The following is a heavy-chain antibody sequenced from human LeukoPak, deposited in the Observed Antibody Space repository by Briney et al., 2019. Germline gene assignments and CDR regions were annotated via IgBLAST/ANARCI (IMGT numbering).Heavy chain of an antibody. CDR2: IYYSGST. CDR1: GGSISSYF. V-gene: IGHV4-59*13. CDR3: ARDKEGFYDFWSGSNAFDI. Sequence: ASETLSLTCTVSGGSISSYFWSWIRQPPGKGLEWIGYIYYSGSTTYNPSLKSRVTISIDTSKNQFSLNLSSVTAADTAVYYCARDKEGFYDFWSGSNAFDIWGQGTMVTVSS. D-gene: IGHD3-3*01. J-gene: IGHJ3*02.